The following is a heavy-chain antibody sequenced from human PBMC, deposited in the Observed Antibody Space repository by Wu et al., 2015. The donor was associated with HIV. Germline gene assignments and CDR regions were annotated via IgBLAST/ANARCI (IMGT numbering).Heavy chain of an antibody. CDR3: AKTYARGVGNRSAWDFFDN. V-gene: IGHV1-69*05. Sequence: QVQLVQSGAEVKKPGSSMKVSCKASGGTFSSYSVSWVRQAPGQGLEWMGGIIPLFRTANYSPKFQGRLTITTDESMTTAYMDLRSLRSDDTAVYYCAKTYARGVGNRSAWDFFDNWGLGTLVTVSS. D-gene: IGHD1/OR15-1a*01. CDR1: GGTFSSYS. CDR2: IIPLFRTA. J-gene: IGHJ4*01.